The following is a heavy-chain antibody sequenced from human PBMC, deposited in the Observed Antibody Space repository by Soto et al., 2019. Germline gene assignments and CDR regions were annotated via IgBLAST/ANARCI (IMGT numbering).Heavy chain of an antibody. J-gene: IGHJ4*02. D-gene: IGHD1-26*01. V-gene: IGHV1-3*01. Sequence: QVQLVQSGAEVKKPGASVKVSCKASGYTFTSYAMHWVRQAPGQRLEWMGWINAGNGNTKYSQKFQGRVTITRDTSASTAYMGLSSLRSEDTAVYYCARGVRSCLSDYWGQGTLVTVSS. CDR2: INAGNGNT. CDR1: GYTFTSYA. CDR3: ARGVRSCLSDY.